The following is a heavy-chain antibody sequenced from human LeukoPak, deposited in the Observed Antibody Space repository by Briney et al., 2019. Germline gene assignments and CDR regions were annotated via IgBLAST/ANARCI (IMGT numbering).Heavy chain of an antibody. V-gene: IGHV4-59*11. CDR2: IYYSGST. CDR3: ARELAYCSSTSCYTGFDY. CDR1: GGSISSHY. Sequence: SETLSLTRTVSGGSISSHYWSWIRQPPGKGLEWIGYIYYSGSTNYNPSLKSRVTISVDTSKNQFSLKLSSVTAADTAVYYCARELAYCSSTSCYTGFDYWGQGTLVTVSS. D-gene: IGHD2-2*02. J-gene: IGHJ4*02.